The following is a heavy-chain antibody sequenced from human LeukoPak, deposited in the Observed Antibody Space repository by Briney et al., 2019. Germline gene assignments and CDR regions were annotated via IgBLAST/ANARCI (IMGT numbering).Heavy chain of an antibody. V-gene: IGHV3-30*18. Sequence: GRSLRLSCAASGFTFSSYGMHWVRQAPGKGLEWVAVISYDGSNKYYADSVKGRFTISRDNSKNTLYLQMNSLRAEDTAVYYCAKEKDFDYWGQGTLVTVSS. CDR2: ISYDGSNK. CDR1: GFTFSSYG. J-gene: IGHJ4*02. CDR3: AKEKDFDY.